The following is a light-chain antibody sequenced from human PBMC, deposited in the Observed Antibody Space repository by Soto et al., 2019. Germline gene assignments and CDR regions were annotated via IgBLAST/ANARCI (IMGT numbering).Light chain of an antibody. Sequence: IVLTQSPGTLSLSPGERATLSCRASQSVSTYLAWYQQQPGQAPRLLIYGASSRATGIPDRFSGSGSGTDFTLTISRLEPEDFAVYYCQQFSSYPLTFGGGTKVDIK. CDR3: QQFSSYPLT. J-gene: IGKJ4*01. CDR1: QSVSTY. V-gene: IGKV3-20*01. CDR2: GAS.